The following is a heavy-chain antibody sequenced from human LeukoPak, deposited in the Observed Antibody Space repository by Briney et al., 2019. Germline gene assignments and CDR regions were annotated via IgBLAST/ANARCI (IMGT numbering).Heavy chain of an antibody. CDR2: IGGSADNT. J-gene: IGHJ4*02. CDR3: ARTPTFYDVLTGYSNDY. CDR1: GFTFSSYA. D-gene: IGHD3-9*01. V-gene: IGHV3-23*01. Sequence: GGSLRLSCAASGFTFSSYAMSWVRQAPDKGLEWVSGIGGSADNTHYADSVKGRFTISRDRSRNTLDLQMNSLRAEDTAVYYCARTPTFYDVLTGYSNDYWGQGTLVTVPS.